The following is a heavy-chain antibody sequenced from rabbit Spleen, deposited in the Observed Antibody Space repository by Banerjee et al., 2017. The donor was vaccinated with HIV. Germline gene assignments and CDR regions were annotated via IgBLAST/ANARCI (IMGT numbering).Heavy chain of an antibody. D-gene: IGHD2-1*01. Sequence: QHQLEESGGDLVEPEGSLTLTCTASGFSFSTNYWICWVRQAPGKGLEWIACIYTDGGVTFFRSWAKGRFTISKTSSTTVTLQMTGLTAADTATYFCARGSATMTLVITGYYLSLWGPGTLVTVS. CDR2: IYTDGGVT. CDR3: ARGSATMTLVITGYYLSL. CDR1: GFSFSTNYW. J-gene: IGHJ4*01. V-gene: IGHV1S45*01.